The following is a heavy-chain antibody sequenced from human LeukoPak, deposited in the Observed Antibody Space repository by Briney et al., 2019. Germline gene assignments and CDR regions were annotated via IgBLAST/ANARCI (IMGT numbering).Heavy chain of an antibody. CDR2: ISSSSSTI. CDR1: GFTFSSYS. J-gene: IGHJ4*02. Sequence: GGSLRLSCAASGFTFSSYSMNWVRQAPGKGLEWVSYISSSSSTIYYADSVKGRFTISRDNAKNSLYLQMNSLRADDTAVYYCARLMTETGTYSYYFDKWGQGTLVTVSS. CDR3: ARLMTETGTYSYYFDK. V-gene: IGHV3-48*04. D-gene: IGHD1-1*01.